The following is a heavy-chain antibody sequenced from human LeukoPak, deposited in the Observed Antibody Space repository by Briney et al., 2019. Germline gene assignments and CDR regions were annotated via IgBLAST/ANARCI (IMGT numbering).Heavy chain of an antibody. CDR2: ISAYNGNT. Sequence: ASVKVSCKASGYTFTSYGISWVRQAPGQGLEWMGWISAYNGNTNYAQKLQGRVTMTTDTSTSTAYMELRSLRSDDTAVYYCARVASHIVVVVAAPPLWYMDVWGKGTTVTVSS. V-gene: IGHV1-18*01. CDR3: ARVASHIVVVVAAPPLWYMDV. J-gene: IGHJ6*03. CDR1: GYTFTSYG. D-gene: IGHD2-15*01.